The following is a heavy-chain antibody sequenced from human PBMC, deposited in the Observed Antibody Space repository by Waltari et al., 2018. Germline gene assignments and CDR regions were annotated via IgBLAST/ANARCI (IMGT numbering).Heavy chain of an antibody. V-gene: IGHV3-74*01. Sequence: EVQLVESGGGLVQPGGSLRLSCAASGVSFITAWMHWVRQAPGEGVVWVSRLSSDGSITNYADSVKGRFTISGDSAKNTLYLQMNSLRAEDTAVYYCLRGADLRGQGIPVIVSS. CDR1: GVSFITAW. D-gene: IGHD3-3*01. CDR3: LRGADL. CDR2: LSSDGSIT. J-gene: IGHJ4*02.